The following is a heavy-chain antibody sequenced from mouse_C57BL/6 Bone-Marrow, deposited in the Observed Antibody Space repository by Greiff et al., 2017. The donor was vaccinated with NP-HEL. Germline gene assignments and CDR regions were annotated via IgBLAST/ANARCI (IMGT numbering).Heavy chain of an antibody. Sequence: QVQLKESGPGLVQPSQSLSITCTVSGFSLTSYGVHWVRQPPGKGLEWLGVIWSGGSTDYNAAFISRLSISKDNSKSQVFFKMNSLQADDTAIYYCAKKTRPYYAMDYWGQGTSVTVSS. CDR1: GFSLTSYG. V-gene: IGHV2-4*01. J-gene: IGHJ4*01. CDR2: IWSGGST. CDR3: AKKTRPYYAMDY.